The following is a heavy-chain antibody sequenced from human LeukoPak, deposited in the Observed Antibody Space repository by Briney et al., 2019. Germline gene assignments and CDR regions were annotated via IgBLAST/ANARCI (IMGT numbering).Heavy chain of an antibody. D-gene: IGHD1-26*01. CDR3: AKATGSYWYSSVDY. Sequence: GGSLRLSCAASGFTFDDYAMHWVRQAPGKGLAWVSGIGWNSGSIGYADSVKGRFTISRDNAKNSLYLQMNSLRAEDTALYYCAKATGSYWYSSVDYWGQGTLVTVSP. CDR1: GFTFDDYA. CDR2: IGWNSGSI. V-gene: IGHV3-9*01. J-gene: IGHJ4*02.